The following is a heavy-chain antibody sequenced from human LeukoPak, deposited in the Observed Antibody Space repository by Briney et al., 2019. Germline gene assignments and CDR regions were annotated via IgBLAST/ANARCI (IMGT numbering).Heavy chain of an antibody. CDR3: ATNSGGYYGSGTHNWFDP. CDR2: IYYSGST. V-gene: IGHV4-31*03. J-gene: IGHJ5*02. D-gene: IGHD3-10*01. CDR1: GGSISSGDYY. Sequence: SQTLSLTYTVSGGSISSGDYYWSWIRQPPGKGLEWIVYIYYSGSTYYNPSLKSRVTISEDTSKNQFSLKLTSVTAADTAVYYCATNSGGYYGSGTHNWFDPWGQGTLVTVSS.